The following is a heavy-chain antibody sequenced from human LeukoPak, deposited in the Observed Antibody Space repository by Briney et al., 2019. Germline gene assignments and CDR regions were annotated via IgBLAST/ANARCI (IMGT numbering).Heavy chain of an antibody. D-gene: IGHD6-19*01. V-gene: IGHV5-51*01. CDR1: EYSFTSYW. Sequence: GESLKISCKGSEYSFTSYWIGWVRQMPGKGLEWMGIIYPGDSDTRYSPSLQGQVTISADKSISTAYLQWSSLKASDTAMYYCARGSPSGWYVFDYWGQGTLVTVSS. J-gene: IGHJ4*02. CDR3: ARGSPSGWYVFDY. CDR2: IYPGDSDT.